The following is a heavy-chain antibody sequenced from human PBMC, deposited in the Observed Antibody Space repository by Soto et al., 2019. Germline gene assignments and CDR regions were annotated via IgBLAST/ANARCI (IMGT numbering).Heavy chain of an antibody. D-gene: IGHD3-10*01. J-gene: IGHJ4*02. Sequence: EVQLLESGGGLVQPGGSLRLSCAASGFPFSSYSMSWVRQAPGRGLEWVSGFRSGGDDGTTHYADSVKGRFTISRDNSKNTLFLQMDSLRAEDTAIYYCAKKVNSGPGSQYFDYWGQGTLVTVSS. V-gene: IGHV3-23*01. CDR2: SGGDDGTT. CDR1: GFPFSSYS. CDR3: AKKVNSGPGSQYFDY.